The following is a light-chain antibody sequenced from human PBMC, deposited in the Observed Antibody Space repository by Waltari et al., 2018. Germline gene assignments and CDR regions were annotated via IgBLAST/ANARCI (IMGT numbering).Light chain of an antibody. V-gene: IGKV2-28*01. J-gene: IGKJ2*01. Sequence: DIVMTQSPLSLPVTPGEPASISCRSSESLLHSNGYTYLDWYLQKPGQSPHRLIYWASNRASGVPDRFSGSGSGTDFTLKISRVEAEDVGVYYCMQTLQTPYTFGQGTKLEIK. CDR3: MQTLQTPYT. CDR2: WAS. CDR1: ESLLHSNGYTY.